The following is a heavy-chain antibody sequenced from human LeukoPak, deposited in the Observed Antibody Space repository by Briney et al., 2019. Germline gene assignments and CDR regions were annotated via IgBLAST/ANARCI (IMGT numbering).Heavy chain of an antibody. CDR1: GYSISSGYY. CDR2: IYHSGIT. D-gene: IGHD3-3*01. V-gene: IGHV4-38-2*02. J-gene: IGHJ5*01. CDR3: ARGCYDFWSNYQSNNWFDS. Sequence: SETLSLTCTASGYSISSGYYWGWIRQPPEKGLEWIGSIYHSGITYYNPSLKSRVTISVDTSKNQFSLRLSSVTAADTAVYYCARGCYDFWSNYQSNNWFDSWGQGTLVTVSS.